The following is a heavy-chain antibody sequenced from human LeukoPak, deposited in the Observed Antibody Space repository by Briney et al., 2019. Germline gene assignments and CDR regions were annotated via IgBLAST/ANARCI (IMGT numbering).Heavy chain of an antibody. Sequence: SETLSLTCTVSGASIRSYYWSWIRQPPGKGLEWIGYMDYSGSSKYNPSLKSRVTISGDTSKNQFSLKLSSVTAADTAVYYCARHRSGWLQSSFDYWGQGTLVTVSP. CDR1: GASIRSYY. J-gene: IGHJ4*02. D-gene: IGHD5-24*01. CDR2: MDYSGSS. V-gene: IGHV4-59*08. CDR3: ARHRSGWLQSSFDY.